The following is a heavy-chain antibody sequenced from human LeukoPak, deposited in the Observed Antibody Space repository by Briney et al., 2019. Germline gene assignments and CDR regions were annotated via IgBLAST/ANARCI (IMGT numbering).Heavy chain of an antibody. V-gene: IGHV3-64*01. CDR2: ISSNGGST. J-gene: IGHJ6*03. Sequence: AGGSLRLSCAASGFTFSSYAMHWVRQAPGKGLEHVSAISSNGGSTYYANSVKGRFTISRDNSKNTLYLQMGSLRAEDMAVYYCARAGYYYYYYMDVWGKGTTVTISS. CDR1: GFTFSSYA. CDR3: ARAGYYYYYYMDV.